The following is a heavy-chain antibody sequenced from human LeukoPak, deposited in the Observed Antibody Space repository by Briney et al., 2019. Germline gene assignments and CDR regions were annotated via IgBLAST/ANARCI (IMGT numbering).Heavy chain of an antibody. V-gene: IGHV3-30*18. CDR3: AKDFSTMVRGVPHY. CDR1: GFTFSSYG. D-gene: IGHD3-10*01. J-gene: IGHJ4*02. Sequence: PGRSLRLSCAASGFTFSSYGMHWVRQAPGKGLEWVAAISSDGNNKYYADSVKGRFTVSRDNSKNTLYLQMNSLRAEDTAVYYCAKDFSTMVRGVPHYWGQGTLVTVSS. CDR2: ISSDGNNK.